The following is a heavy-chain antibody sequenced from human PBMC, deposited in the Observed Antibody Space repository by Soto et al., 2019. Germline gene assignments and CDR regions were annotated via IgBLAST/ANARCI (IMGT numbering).Heavy chain of an antibody. J-gene: IGHJ4*02. CDR1: GFTFSSYG. CDR2: IWYDGSNK. CDR3: ARDWLRYCSSTSCSDFDY. D-gene: IGHD2-2*01. Sequence: QVQLVESGGGVVQPGRSLRLSCAASGFTFSSYGMHWVRQAPGKGLEWVAVIWYDGSNKYYADSVKGRFTISRDNSKNTLYLQMNSLRAEDTAVYYCARDWLRYCSSTSCSDFDYWGQGTLVTVSS. V-gene: IGHV3-33*01.